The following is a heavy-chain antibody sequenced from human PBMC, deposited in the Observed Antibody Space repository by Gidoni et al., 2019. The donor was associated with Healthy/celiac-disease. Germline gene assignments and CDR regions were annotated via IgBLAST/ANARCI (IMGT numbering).Heavy chain of an antibody. CDR2: INHSGRT. CDR1: GGSSSGYY. J-gene: IGHJ6*03. Sequence: VQLQQWGAGLLTPSETLSLTCAVYGGSSSGYYWSWIRQPPGKGLEWIGEINHSGRTNYNPSLKSRVTISVDTSKNQFSLKLSSVTAADTAVYYCAKGRRIAAAGTFYRYYYYYMDVWGKGTTVTVSS. D-gene: IGHD6-13*01. CDR3: AKGRRIAAAGTFYRYYYYYMDV. V-gene: IGHV4-34*01.